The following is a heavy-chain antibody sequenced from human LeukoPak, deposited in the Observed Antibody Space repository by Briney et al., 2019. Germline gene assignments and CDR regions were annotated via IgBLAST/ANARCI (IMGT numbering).Heavy chain of an antibody. D-gene: IGHD3-22*01. V-gene: IGHV4-4*07. CDR3: ARLKYYDSTGYSPGYYMDV. CDR2: IYVTGST. CDR1: GGSIINYY. J-gene: IGHJ6*03. Sequence: PSETLPLTCTVSGGSIINYYWSWIRQPAGTGLEWVGRIYVTGSTIYNPSLQSRLSMSVDTSKNQFSLRLTSATAADTAVYYCARLKYYDSTGYSPGYYMDVWGKGITVTVSS.